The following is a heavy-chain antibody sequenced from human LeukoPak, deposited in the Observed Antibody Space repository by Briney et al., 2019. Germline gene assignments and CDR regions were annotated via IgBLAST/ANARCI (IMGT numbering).Heavy chain of an antibody. CDR3: ARDGVEYGSGGFYFDY. CDR1: GFSFSSYN. D-gene: IGHD3-10*01. J-gene: IGHJ4*02. V-gene: IGHV3-48*01. CDR2: ISRGSTTI. Sequence: GGSLRLSCVASGFSFSSYNMNWVRQTPGKGLEWVSSISRGSTTIYYADSVKGRFTISRDNAKNSQYLQMNSLRAEDTAVYYCARDGVEYGSGGFYFDYWGQGTLVTVSS.